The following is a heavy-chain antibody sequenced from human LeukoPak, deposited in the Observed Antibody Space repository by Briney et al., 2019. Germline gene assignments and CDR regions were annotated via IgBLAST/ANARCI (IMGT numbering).Heavy chain of an antibody. J-gene: IGHJ5*02. CDR1: GGSISSSSYY. D-gene: IGHD2-2*02. CDR3: ARAPSDCSSTSCYTGWFDP. CDR2: IYYSGST. Sequence: SETLSLTCTVSGGSISSSSYYWGWIRQPPGKGLEWIGSIYYSGSTYYNPSLKSRVTISVDTSKNQFSLKLSSVTAADTAVYYCARAPSDCSSTSCYTGWFDPWGQRTPVTVSS. V-gene: IGHV4-39*07.